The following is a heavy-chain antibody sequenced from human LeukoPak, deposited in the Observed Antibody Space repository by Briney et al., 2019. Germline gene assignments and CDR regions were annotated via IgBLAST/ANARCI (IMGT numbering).Heavy chain of an antibody. V-gene: IGHV3-74*01. CDR3: ASLIASRADDY. D-gene: IGHD2/OR15-2a*01. J-gene: IGHJ4*02. Sequence: PGGSLRLSCVASGFTFSSNWTHWVRQAPGKGLVWVSRINPDGSSTSYADSVKGRFTSSRDNAKNTLYLQMNSLRAEDTAVYYCASLIASRADDYWSQGTLVTVSS. CDR1: GFTFSSNW. CDR2: INPDGSST.